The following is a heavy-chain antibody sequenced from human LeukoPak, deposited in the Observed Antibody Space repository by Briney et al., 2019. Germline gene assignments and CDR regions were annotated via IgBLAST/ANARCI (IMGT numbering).Heavy chain of an antibody. CDR3: ARPTKEGSSWYWWFDP. D-gene: IGHD6-13*01. CDR1: GFTFSSYL. CDR2: INNDGSST. V-gene: IGHV3-74*01. Sequence: GGSLRLSCAASGFTFSSYLMHWVRQAPGKGLVWVSRINNDGSSTSYADSVKGRFTISRDNAMNTLYLQMNSLRAEDTAVYYCARPTKEGSSWYWWFDPWSQGTLVTVSS. J-gene: IGHJ5*02.